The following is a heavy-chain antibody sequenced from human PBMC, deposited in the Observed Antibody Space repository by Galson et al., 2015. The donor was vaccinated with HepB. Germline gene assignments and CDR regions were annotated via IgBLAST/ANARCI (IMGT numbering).Heavy chain of an antibody. D-gene: IGHD3-3*01. CDR3: ANPGPKQDYWSAYYEGPRFDY. V-gene: IGHV3-23*01. Sequence: SLRLSCAASGFRFNIYDMSWVRQAPGKGLEWVSGITNSGGRRYYAEPGKGRFTISRDNSKNTVFLQMNSLRADDTAVYFCANPGPKQDYWSAYYEGPRFDYWGQGALVIVSS. J-gene: IGHJ4*02. CDR1: GFRFNIYD. CDR2: ITNSGGRR.